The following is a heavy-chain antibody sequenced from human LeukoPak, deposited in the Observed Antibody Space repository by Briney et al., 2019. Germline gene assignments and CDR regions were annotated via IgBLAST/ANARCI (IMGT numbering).Heavy chain of an antibody. V-gene: IGHV4-30-4*08. CDR2: IFYSGST. CDR1: GGSISSRDYY. Sequence: SQTLSLTCTVSGGSISSRDYYWGWIRQPPGKGLEWIGYIFYSGSTYYNPSLKSRVTISVDTSKNQFSLKVISVTAADSAVHYFARVFQVGTTTKFDSWGQGTLVTVSS. CDR3: ARVFQVGTTTKFDS. J-gene: IGHJ4*02. D-gene: IGHD1-26*01.